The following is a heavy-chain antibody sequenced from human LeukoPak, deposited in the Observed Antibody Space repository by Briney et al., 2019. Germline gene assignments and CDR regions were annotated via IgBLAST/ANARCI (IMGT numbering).Heavy chain of an antibody. Sequence: PGGSLRLSCAASGXTVSSYMSWVRQAPGKGLEWVSVIYSGGSIYYADSVKGRFTISRDKSKNTLYLQMNGLRAEDTAVYYCARPPYGGVDYWGQGTLVTVSS. J-gene: IGHJ4*02. V-gene: IGHV3-66*04. CDR1: GXTVSSY. CDR3: ARPPYGGVDY. D-gene: IGHD4-23*01. CDR2: IYSGGSI.